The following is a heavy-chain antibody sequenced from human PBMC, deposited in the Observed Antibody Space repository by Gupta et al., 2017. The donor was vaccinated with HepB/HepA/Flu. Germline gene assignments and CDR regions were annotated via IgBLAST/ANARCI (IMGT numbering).Heavy chain of an antibody. Sequence: EVQLLESGGGLVQPGGSLRLSCAASGFTFSSYAMRWVRQAPGKGLEWVSAISGSGGSTYYADSVKGRFTISRDNSKNTLYLQMNSLRAEDTAVYYCAKDLYSSSWAHLLDYWGQGTLVTVSS. CDR1: GFTFSSYA. D-gene: IGHD6-13*01. V-gene: IGHV3-23*01. J-gene: IGHJ4*02. CDR2: ISGSGGST. CDR3: AKDLYSSSWAHLLDY.